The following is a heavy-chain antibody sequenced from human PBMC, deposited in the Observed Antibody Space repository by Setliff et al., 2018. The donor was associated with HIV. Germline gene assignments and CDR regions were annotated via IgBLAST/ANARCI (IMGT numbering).Heavy chain of an antibody. CDR2: INHAGST. CDR3: ARIPWVATLWGGAFDL. CDR1: GASFSGYF. V-gene: IGHV4-34*01. J-gene: IGHJ3*01. D-gene: IGHD5-12*01. Sequence: SETLSLTCTLYGASFSGYFWSWIRQPPGKGLEWIGEINHAGSTNFNPSLKGRVTISVDMSKRQFSLHLTSVTAADTAVYYCARIPWVATLWGGAFDLWGHGTMVTVSS.